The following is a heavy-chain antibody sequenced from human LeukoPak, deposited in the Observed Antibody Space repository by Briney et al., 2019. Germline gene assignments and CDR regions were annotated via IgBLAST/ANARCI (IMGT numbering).Heavy chain of an antibody. CDR3: ATRGGGTTRVI. V-gene: IGHV3-21*01. CDR2: ISSSGSFK. D-gene: IGHD2-21*01. Sequence: GGSLRLPCAASGFNFRPYSMNWVRQAPGQGLEGVAAISSSGSFKNYADSVRGRLTISRDNAKNSLYLQMHSLRVKDTSIYYCATRGGGTTRVIWGQGTLVTVSS. CDR1: GFNFRPYS. J-gene: IGHJ4*02.